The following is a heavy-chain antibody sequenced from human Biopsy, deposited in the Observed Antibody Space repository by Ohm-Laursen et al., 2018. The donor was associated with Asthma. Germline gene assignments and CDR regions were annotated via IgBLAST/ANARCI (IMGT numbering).Heavy chain of an antibody. CDR3: AKTYYDFLTGQVKNVFGV. D-gene: IGHD3-9*01. V-gene: IGHV1-3*04. CDR1: GYNFISFA. Sequence: GSSVKVSCNASGYNFISFAIHWVRQAPGQRLEWMGWVNTGNGDTKNSQKFQGRVTITRDTSASTAYMELRSLRSEDTATYYCAKTYYDFLTGQVKNVFGVWGQGTMVTVSS. CDR2: VNTGNGDT. J-gene: IGHJ3*01.